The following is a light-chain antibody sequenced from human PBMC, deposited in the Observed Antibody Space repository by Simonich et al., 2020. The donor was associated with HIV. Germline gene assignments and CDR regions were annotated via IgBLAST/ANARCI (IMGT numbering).Light chain of an antibody. V-gene: IGKV3-15*01. CDR3: QHYNNWPRT. Sequence: EIVMMQSPATLSVSPGERATLSCRASQSVSSNLVWDQQKLGQAPRLLIYDASTRATGFPARFSGSGSGTEFTLTISSPQSEDFALYYCQHYNNWPRTFGQGTKVEIK. J-gene: IGKJ1*01. CDR1: QSVSSN. CDR2: DAS.